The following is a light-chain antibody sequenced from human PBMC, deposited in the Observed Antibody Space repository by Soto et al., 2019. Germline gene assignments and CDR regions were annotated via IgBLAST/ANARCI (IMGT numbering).Light chain of an antibody. CDR3: QQYNNWPPYT. V-gene: IGKV3-15*01. CDR2: GAS. CDR1: QSVSSN. J-gene: IGKJ2*01. Sequence: EIVMTQSPATLSVSPGERATLSCSARQSVSSNLALYQQKPGQAPRLLIYGASTRATGIPARFSGSGSGTEFTLTISSLQSEDFADYYCQQYNNWPPYTFGQGTKLEIK.